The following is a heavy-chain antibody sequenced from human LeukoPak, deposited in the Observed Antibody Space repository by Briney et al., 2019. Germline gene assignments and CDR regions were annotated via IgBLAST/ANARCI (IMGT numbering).Heavy chain of an antibody. D-gene: IGHD3-10*01. V-gene: IGHV1-8*01. CDR2: MNPNSGNT. CDR3: ASVIRVRGVTSDFDY. Sequence: ASVKVSCRASGYTFSSYEVTWVRQATGQGLEWMGWMNPNSGNTGYAQKFQGRVTMTRNTSISTAYMELSSLRSEDTAVYYCASVIRVRGVTSDFDYWGQGTLVTVSS. CDR1: GYTFSSYE. J-gene: IGHJ4*02.